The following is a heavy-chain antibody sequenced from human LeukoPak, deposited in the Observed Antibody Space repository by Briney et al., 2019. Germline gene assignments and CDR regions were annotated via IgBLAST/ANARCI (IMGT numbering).Heavy chain of an antibody. CDR2: ISGSGGST. J-gene: IGHJ3*02. Sequence: GGPLRLSCAASGFTFSSYAMSWVRQAPGKGLEWVSAISGSGGSTYYADSVKGRFTISRDNSKNTLYLQMNSLRAEDTAVYYCAKDWWGSSGWYGAFDIWGQGTMVTVSS. CDR3: AKDWWGSSGWYGAFDI. D-gene: IGHD6-19*01. CDR1: GFTFSSYA. V-gene: IGHV3-23*01.